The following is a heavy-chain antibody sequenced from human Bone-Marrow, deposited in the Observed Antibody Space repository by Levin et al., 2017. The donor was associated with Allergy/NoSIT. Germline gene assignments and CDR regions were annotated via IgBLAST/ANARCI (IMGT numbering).Heavy chain of an antibody. J-gene: IGHJ6*03. D-gene: IGHD2-8*02. CDR2: IYYSGTT. Sequence: PSETLSLTCTVSGGSISSGAYYWTWVRQHPGKGLEWIGHIYYSGTTYYNPSLKSRLTISIDTSKNQFSLNLTSVTAADTAVYYCARVLGCTGGTCLYYMDVWGKGTTVSVSS. CDR3: ARVLGCTGGTCLYYMDV. CDR1: GGSISSGAYY. V-gene: IGHV4-31*03.